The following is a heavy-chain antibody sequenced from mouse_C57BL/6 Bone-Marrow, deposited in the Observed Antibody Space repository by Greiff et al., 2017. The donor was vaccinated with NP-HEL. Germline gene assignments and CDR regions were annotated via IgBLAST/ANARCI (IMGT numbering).Heavy chain of an antibody. J-gene: IGHJ1*03. V-gene: IGHV5-4*03. CDR3: ARVYDGYYDWYFDV. Sequence: EVKLQESGGGLVKPGGSLKLSCAASGFTFSSYAMSWVRQTPEKRLEWVATISDGGSYTYYPDNVKGRFTISRDNAKNNLYLQMSHLKSEDTAMYYCARVYDGYYDWYFDVWGTGTTVTVSS. CDR2: ISDGGSYT. D-gene: IGHD2-3*01. CDR1: GFTFSSYA.